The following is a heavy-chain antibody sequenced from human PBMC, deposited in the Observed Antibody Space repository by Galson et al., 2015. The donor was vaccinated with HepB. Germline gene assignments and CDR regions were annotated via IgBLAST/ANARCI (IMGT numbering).Heavy chain of an antibody. J-gene: IGHJ5*02. CDR2: MNPNSGNT. Sequence: SVKVSCKASGYTFTSYDINWVRQATGQGLEWMGWMNPNSGNTGYAQKFQGRVTMTRNTSISTAYMELSSLRSEDTAVYYCARSLYDFWSGYFGAEQYNWFDPWGQGTLVTVSS. CDR1: GYTFTSYD. D-gene: IGHD3-3*01. CDR3: ARSLYDFWSGYFGAEQYNWFDP. V-gene: IGHV1-8*01.